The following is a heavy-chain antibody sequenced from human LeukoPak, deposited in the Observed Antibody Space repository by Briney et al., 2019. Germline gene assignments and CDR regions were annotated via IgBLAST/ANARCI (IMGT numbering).Heavy chain of an antibody. CDR3: ASSYCSSTSCYYVRYYYYYMDV. CDR2: IYYSGST. CDR1: GGSISSSSYY. V-gene: IGHV4-39*01. J-gene: IGHJ6*03. D-gene: IGHD2-2*01. Sequence: PSENLSLTCTVSGGSISSSSYYSGWIRQPPGKGLEWIGSIYYSGSTYYNPSLKSRVTISVDTSKNQFSLKLSSVTAADTAVYYCASSYCSSTSCYYVRYYYYYMDVWGKGTTVTVSS.